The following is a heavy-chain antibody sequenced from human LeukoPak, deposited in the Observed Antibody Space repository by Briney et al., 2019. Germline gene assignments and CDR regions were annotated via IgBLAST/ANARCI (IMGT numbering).Heavy chain of an antibody. CDR3: ARGTTGVSAFDI. D-gene: IGHD6-13*01. CDR1: GGSFSGYY. V-gene: IGHV4-34*01. CDR2: INHSGST. J-gene: IGHJ3*02. Sequence: PSETLSLTCAVYGGSFSGYYWSWIRQPPGKGLEWIGEINHSGSTNYNPSLKSRVTISVDTSKNQFSLKLSSVTAADTAVYYCARGTTGVSAFDIWGQGTMVTVSS.